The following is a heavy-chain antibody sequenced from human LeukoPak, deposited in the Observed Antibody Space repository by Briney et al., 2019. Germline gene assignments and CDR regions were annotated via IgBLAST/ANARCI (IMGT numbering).Heavy chain of an antibody. Sequence: SETLSLTCTVSGGSITSIHYSWGWIRQPPGKGLEWIGNIYYFGSTCYNPSLRSRVTISVDTSKNQFSLKLSSVTAADTALYYCARMTCGGGTCWWFDPWGQGTLVTVSS. CDR1: GGSITSIHYS. D-gene: IGHD2-15*01. CDR2: IYYFGST. V-gene: IGHV4-39*01. CDR3: ARMTCGGGTCWWFDP. J-gene: IGHJ5*02.